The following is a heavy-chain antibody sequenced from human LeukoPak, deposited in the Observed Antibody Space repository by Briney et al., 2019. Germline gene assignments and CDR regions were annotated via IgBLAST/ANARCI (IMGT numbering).Heavy chain of an antibody. CDR2: INHSGST. D-gene: IGHD2-2*01. CDR1: GGSFSGYY. V-gene: IGHV4-34*01. J-gene: IGHJ6*02. CDR3: ARAYHSYYYGMDV. Sequence: PSETLSLTCAVYGGSFSGYYWSWIRQPPGKGLEWIGEINHSGSTNYNPSLKSRVTISVDTSKNQFSLKLSSVTAADTAVYYCARAYHSYYYGMDVWGQGTTVTVSS.